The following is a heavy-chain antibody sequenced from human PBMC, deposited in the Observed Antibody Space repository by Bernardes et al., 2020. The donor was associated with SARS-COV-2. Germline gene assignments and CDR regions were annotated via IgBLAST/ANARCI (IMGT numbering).Heavy chain of an antibody. J-gene: IGHJ6*02. CDR1: GFTFSSYW. CDR2: LNSDGIST. D-gene: IGHD3-22*01. Sequence: GGSLRLSCAASGFTFSSYWLHWVRQAPGKGLVWVSRLNSDGISTTYADSVKGRFTISRDNAKNTLYLQMNSLRAEDTAVYYCARDRYYYDSRHYGMDVWGQGTTVTVTS. CDR3: ARDRYYYDSRHYGMDV. V-gene: IGHV3-74*01.